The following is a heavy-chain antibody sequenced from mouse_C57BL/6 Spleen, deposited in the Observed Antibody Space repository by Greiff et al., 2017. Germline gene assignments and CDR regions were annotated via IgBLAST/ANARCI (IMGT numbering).Heavy chain of an antibody. V-gene: IGHV1-55*01. J-gene: IGHJ2*01. CDR2: IYPGSGST. CDR1: GYTFTSSW. CDR3: ARSYYSTFDY. D-gene: IGHD2-5*01. Sequence: QVQLQQPGAELVKPGASVKMSCKASGYTFTSSWITWVKQRPGQGLEWIGDIYPGSGSTNYTEKFMSKATLTVDTSSSTAYLQLSSLTSEDSAVYYCARSYYSTFDYGGKGPTLTVS.